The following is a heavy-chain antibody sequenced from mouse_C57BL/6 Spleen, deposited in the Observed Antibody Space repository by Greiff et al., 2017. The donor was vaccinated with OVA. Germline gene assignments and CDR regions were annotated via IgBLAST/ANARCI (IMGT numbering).Heavy chain of an antibody. V-gene: IGHV2-5*01. CDR1: GFSLTSYG. CDR2: IWRGGST. J-gene: IGHJ1*03. Sequence: VHLVESGPGLVQPSQSLSITCTVSGFSLTSYGVHWVRQSPGKGLEWLGVIWRGGSTDYNAAFMSRLSITKDNSKSQVFFKMNSLQADDTAIYYCAKVRIYYGNSWYFDVWGTGTTVTVSS. D-gene: IGHD2-1*01. CDR3: AKVRIYYGNSWYFDV.